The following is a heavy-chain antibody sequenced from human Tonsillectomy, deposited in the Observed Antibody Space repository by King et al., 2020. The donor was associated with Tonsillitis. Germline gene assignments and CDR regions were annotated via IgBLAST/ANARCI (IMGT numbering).Heavy chain of an antibody. CDR2: INHSGST. D-gene: IGHD6-19*01. CDR1: GGSFSGYY. J-gene: IGHJ4*02. CDR3: ARWGSGWYYFDY. V-gene: IGHV4-34*01. Sequence: VQLQQCGAGLLKPSETLSLTCAVYGGSFSGYYWSWIRQPPGKGLEWIGEINHSGSTNYNPSLKSRVTISVDTSKNQFSLKLSSVTAADTAVYYCARWGSGWYYFDYWGQGTLVTVSS.